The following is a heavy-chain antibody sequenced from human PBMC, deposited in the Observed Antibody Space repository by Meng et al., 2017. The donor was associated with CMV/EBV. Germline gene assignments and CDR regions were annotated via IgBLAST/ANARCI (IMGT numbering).Heavy chain of an antibody. D-gene: IGHD2-2*02. V-gene: IGHV4-4*07. CDR1: GGSISSYY. CDR3: AREIVVVPAAIDNWFDP. Sequence: QGQLQESVPGLVKPSETLSLTCTVPGGSISSYYWSWIRQPAGKGLEWIGRIYTSGSTNYNPSLKSRVTMSVDTSKNQFSLKLSPVTAADTAVYYCAREIVVVPAAIDNWFDPWGQGTLVTVSS. CDR2: IYTSGST. J-gene: IGHJ5*02.